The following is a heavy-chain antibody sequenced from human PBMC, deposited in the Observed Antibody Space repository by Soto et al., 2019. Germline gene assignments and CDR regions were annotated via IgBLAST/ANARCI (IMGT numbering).Heavy chain of an antibody. CDR3: ARNYYDSGGGFDY. D-gene: IGHD3-22*01. J-gene: IGHJ4*02. Sequence: PGGSLRLSCAASGFTVSSKYMSWVHQAPGKGLEWVSVIYSGGSTYYADSVKGRFTISRDNSKNTLYLQMNSLRAEDTAVYYCARNYYDSGGGFDYWGQGTLVTVSS. CDR1: GFTVSSKY. CDR2: IYSGGST. V-gene: IGHV3-53*01.